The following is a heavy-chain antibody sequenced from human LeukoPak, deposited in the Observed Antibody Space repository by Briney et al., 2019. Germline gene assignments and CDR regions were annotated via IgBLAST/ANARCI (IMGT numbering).Heavy chain of an antibody. D-gene: IGHD6-19*01. CDR3: ARDFGDSSGWYNDY. V-gene: IGHV3-7*01. CDR1: GFTLSKYW. Sequence: GGSLRLSCAASGFTLSKYWMSWVRQAPGKGLEWLADIKEDGSKEYFVDSVKCRFTISRDNTKNSVYLQMNSLRAEDTAVYYCARDFGDSSGWYNDYWGQGTLVIVSS. J-gene: IGHJ4*02. CDR2: IKEDGSKE.